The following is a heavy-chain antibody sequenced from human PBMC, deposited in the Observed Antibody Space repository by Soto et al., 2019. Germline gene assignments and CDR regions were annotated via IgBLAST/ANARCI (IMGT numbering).Heavy chain of an antibody. CDR2: IWYDGSNK. D-gene: IGHD2-15*01. J-gene: IGHJ6*02. V-gene: IGHV3-33*01. Sequence: QVQLVESGGGVVQPGRSLRLSCAASGFTFSSYGMHGVRQAPGRGLEWGAVIWYDGSNKYYADSVKGRFTISRDNSKNTLYLQMNSLRAEDTAVYYCASEYCSGGSCYYYGMDVWGQGTTVTVSS. CDR3: ASEYCSGGSCYYYGMDV. CDR1: GFTFSSYG.